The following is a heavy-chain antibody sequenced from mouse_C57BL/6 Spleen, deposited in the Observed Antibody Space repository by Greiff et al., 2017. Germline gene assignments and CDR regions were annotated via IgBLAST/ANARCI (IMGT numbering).Heavy chain of an antibody. V-gene: IGHV5-9-1*02. CDR3: TRLNWAGAMDY. D-gene: IGHD4-1*01. Sequence: EVMLVESGEGLVKPGGSLKLSCAASGFTFSSYAMSWVRQTPEKRLEWVAYISSGGDYIYYADTVKGRFTISRDNARNTLYLQMSSLKSEDTAMYYCTRLNWAGAMDYWGQGTSVTVSS. CDR2: ISSGGDYI. J-gene: IGHJ4*01. CDR1: GFTFSSYA.